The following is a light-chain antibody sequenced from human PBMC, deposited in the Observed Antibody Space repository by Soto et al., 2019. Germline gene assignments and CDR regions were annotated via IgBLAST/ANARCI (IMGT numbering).Light chain of an antibody. Sequence: IHMTQSPSSLSASVGDRVTITCRASQRITTYLNWYQQKPGEAPKLLISTSGTLQRGVPSRFTGSGSGTDFTLTITGLQPADFATYFCQQTYNTPYTFGQGTKLVIK. CDR1: QRITTY. CDR2: TSG. V-gene: IGKV1-39*01. CDR3: QQTYNTPYT. J-gene: IGKJ2*01.